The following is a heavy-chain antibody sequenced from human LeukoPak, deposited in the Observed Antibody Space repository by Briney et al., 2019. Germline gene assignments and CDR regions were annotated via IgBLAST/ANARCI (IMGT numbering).Heavy chain of an antibody. V-gene: IGHV3-23*01. CDR2: ISGSGDST. CDR3: ARPPSDNLLTRSLYHFDN. J-gene: IGHJ4*02. CDR1: GFSFSSCA. D-gene: IGHD3-9*01. Sequence: PGGSLRLSCAASGFSFSSCAMSWVRQAPGKGLEWVSGISGSGDSTDYADSVKGRFTISRDNSKNTLYLQINSLRAEDAAVYYCARPPSDNLLTRSLYHFDNWGQGTLVTVSS.